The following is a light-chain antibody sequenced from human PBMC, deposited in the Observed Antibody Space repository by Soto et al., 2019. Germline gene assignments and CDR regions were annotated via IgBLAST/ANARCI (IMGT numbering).Light chain of an antibody. CDR2: EVS. Sequence: QSVLTQPASVSGSPGQSITISCTGTSSDIGNYDFVSWYQQVPGTAPKAMIYEVSSRPSGVSNRFSGSKSGNTASLTISGLQAEDEAYYYCSSYVGSNDVFGTGTKVTVL. V-gene: IGLV2-23*02. J-gene: IGLJ1*01. CDR3: SSYVGSNDV. CDR1: SSDIGNYDF.